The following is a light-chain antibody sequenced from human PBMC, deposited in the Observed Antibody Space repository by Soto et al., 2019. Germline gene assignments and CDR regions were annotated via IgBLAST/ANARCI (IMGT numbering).Light chain of an antibody. J-gene: IGKJ5*01. V-gene: IGKV1-16*02. Sequence: DIQMTQSPSSLSASVGDRVTITCRASQGINNDLVWFQQKPGKAPKSLIYEASSLQSGVPSKFSGSGYGTYFTLTITSLQPEDFATYYCQQYKSYPVTFGQGTRLEVK. CDR3: QQYKSYPVT. CDR1: QGINND. CDR2: EAS.